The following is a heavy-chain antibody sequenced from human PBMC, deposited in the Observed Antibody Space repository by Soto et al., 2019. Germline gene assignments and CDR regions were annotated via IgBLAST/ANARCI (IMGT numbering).Heavy chain of an antibody. J-gene: IGHJ4*02. CDR2: ISYDGTNK. CDR3: AKDHGYSSSRVDY. CDR1: GFTCSRYA. D-gene: IGHD6-13*01. V-gene: IGHV3-30-3*01. Sequence: QVQLVESGGGVVQPGRSLRLSCAASGFTCSRYAMDWVRQATGKGLEWVAVISYDGTNKYYADSVKGRFTISRDNSKNTLYLQMNSLRAEDTAVYYCAKDHGYSSSRVDYWGQGTLVTVSS.